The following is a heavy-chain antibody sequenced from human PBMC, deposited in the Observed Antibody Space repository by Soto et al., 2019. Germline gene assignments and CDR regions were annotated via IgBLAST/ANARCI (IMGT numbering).Heavy chain of an antibody. Sequence: ASVKVSCKASGYTFTNYGISWVRQAPGQGLEWMGWISAYNGNTNYAQNLQGRVTMTTDTSTTTAYMELRSLRSDDTAVYYCARDHHCSTTSCYFGTDFDYWGQGTLVTVSS. CDR2: ISAYNGNT. CDR3: ARDHHCSTTSCYFGTDFDY. D-gene: IGHD2-2*01. V-gene: IGHV1-18*01. CDR1: GYTFTNYG. J-gene: IGHJ4*02.